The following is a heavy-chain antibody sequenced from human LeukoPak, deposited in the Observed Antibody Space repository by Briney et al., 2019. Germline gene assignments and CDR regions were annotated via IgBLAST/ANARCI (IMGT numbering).Heavy chain of an antibody. CDR3: TRERDGRFFDY. CDR2: INQDGSEK. CDR1: GLTFRSFW. D-gene: IGHD5-24*01. V-gene: IGHV3-7*01. Sequence: QPGGSLRLSCAVSGLTFRSFWMSWVRQAPGKGLEWVANINQDGSEKYFVDSVKGRFTISRDNSKNSLHLQMNTLRAEDTAVYYCTRERDGRFFDYWGQGTPVTVSS. J-gene: IGHJ4*02.